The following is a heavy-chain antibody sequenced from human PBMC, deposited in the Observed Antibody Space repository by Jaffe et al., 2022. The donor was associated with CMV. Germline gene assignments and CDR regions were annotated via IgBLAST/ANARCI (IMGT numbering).Heavy chain of an antibody. D-gene: IGHD2-2*01. CDR1: GFTFSSYA. V-gene: IGHV3-64D*06. J-gene: IGHJ6*03. Sequence: EVQLVESGGGLVQPGGSLRLSCSASGFTFSSYAMHWVRQAPGKGLEYVSAISSNGGSTYYADSVKGRFTISRDNSKNTLYLQMSSLRAEDTAVYYCVKDRMRESEDIVVVPAAPLGDYYMDVWGKGTTVTVSS. CDR3: VKDRMRESEDIVVVPAAPLGDYYMDV. CDR2: ISSNGGST.